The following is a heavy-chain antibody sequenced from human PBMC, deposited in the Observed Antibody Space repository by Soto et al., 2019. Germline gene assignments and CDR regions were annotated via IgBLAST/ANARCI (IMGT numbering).Heavy chain of an antibody. CDR2: INSDGSST. V-gene: IGHV3-74*01. J-gene: IGHJ4*02. CDR3: AMDPHYFYDSTGYYDY. CDR1: GFTFSSYS. D-gene: IGHD3-22*01. Sequence: GGSLRLSCAASGFTFSSYSMNWVRQAPGKGLVWVSRINSDGSSTSYADSVKGRFTISRDNAKNTLYLQMNSLRAEDTAVYYCAMDPHYFYDSTGYYDYWGQGTLVTVSS.